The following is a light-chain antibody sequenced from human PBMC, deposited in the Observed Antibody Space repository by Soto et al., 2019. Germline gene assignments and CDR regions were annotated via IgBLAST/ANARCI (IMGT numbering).Light chain of an antibody. V-gene: IGLV7-46*01. CDR3: LLSYNGPHV. J-gene: IGLJ1*01. CDR2: DTT. CDR1: TGAVTNGHY. Sequence: QAVVTQEPSLTVSPGGTVTLTCGSSTGAVTNGHYPYWFQQKPGQAPRTLIYDTTNRHSWTPARFSGSLLGGKAALTLSGAQPEADAEYYCLLSYNGPHVSGTGTKVTVL.